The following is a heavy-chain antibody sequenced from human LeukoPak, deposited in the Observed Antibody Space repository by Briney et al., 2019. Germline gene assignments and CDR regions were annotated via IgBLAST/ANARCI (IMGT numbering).Heavy chain of an antibody. CDR3: ARGLRYCSGGRCYFSPPYYYYMDV. D-gene: IGHD2-15*01. J-gene: IGHJ6*03. CDR1: GGTFSRYA. V-gene: IGHV1-69*06. CDR2: IIPIFGTA. Sequence: GASVKVSCKASGGTFSRYAISWVRQAPGQGLEWMGGIIPIFGTANYVQKFQGRVTITADKSTSTAYMELSSLRSEDTAVYYCARGLRYCSGGRCYFSPPYYYYMDVWGKGTTVTISS.